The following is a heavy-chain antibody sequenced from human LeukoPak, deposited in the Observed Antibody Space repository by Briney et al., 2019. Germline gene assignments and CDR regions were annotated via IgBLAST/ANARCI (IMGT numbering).Heavy chain of an antibody. D-gene: IGHD2-15*01. Sequence: RGSLRLSCAASAFIFSNYAMSWVRQAPGKGLEWVSAISGSDDNIYYADSVRGRFTISRDNSKNTLYLQMNSLRAEDTAIYFCAKSRSGVSSCYNYWGQGTLVTVSS. J-gene: IGHJ4*02. V-gene: IGHV3-23*01. CDR1: AFIFSNYA. CDR3: AKSRSGVSSCYNY. CDR2: ISGSDDNI.